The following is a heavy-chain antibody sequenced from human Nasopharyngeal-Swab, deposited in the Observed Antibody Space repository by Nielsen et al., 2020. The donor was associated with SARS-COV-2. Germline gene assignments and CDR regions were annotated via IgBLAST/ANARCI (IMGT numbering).Heavy chain of an antibody. CDR1: GFSFRDSA. D-gene: IGHD6-25*01. V-gene: IGHV3-33*01. Sequence: GESLKISCAASGFSFRDSAMHWVRQAPGKGLEWVAVIWYDGSEKYYVDSVKGRFTISRDNSKNTLYLQMNSLRAEDTAVYYRARDPPFSGWTLESWGQGTLVTVSS. J-gene: IGHJ4*02. CDR3: ARDPPFSGWTLES. CDR2: IWYDGSEK.